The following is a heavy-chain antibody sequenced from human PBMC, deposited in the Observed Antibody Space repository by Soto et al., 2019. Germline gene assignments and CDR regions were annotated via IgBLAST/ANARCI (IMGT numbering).Heavy chain of an antibody. CDR3: ARGWLQLHQYYFDY. J-gene: IGHJ4*02. CDR1: GGTFSSYA. Sequence: ASVKVSCKASGGTFSSYAISWVRQAPGQGLEWMGGIIPIFGTANYAQKFQGRVTITADESTSTAYMELSSLRSEDTAVYYCARGWLQLHQYYFDYWGQGTLVTVSS. D-gene: IGHD5-12*01. CDR2: IIPIFGTA. V-gene: IGHV1-69*13.